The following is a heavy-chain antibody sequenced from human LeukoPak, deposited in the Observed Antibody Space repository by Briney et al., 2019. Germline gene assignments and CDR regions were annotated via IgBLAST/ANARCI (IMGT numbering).Heavy chain of an antibody. V-gene: IGHV4-61*02. CDR3: TSLNSGYGGWFDQ. J-gene: IGHJ5*02. D-gene: IGHD5-12*01. CDR1: GGSISSGSYY. CDR2: IYTSGST. Sequence: SETLSLTCTVSGGSISSGSYYWSWIRQPAGKGLEWIGRIYTSGSTNYNPSLKSRVTISVDTSKNQFSLKLSSVTAADTAVYYCTSLNSGYGGWFDQWGQGTLVTVSS.